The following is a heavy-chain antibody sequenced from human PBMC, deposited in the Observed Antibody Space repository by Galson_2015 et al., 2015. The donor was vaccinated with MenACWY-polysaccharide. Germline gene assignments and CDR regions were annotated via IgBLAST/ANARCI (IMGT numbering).Heavy chain of an antibody. CDR3: AKDSYDSWSVAGRFDL. CDR1: GFTVTNYG. V-gene: IGHV3-23*01. D-gene: IGHD3-3*01. J-gene: IGHJ5*02. Sequence: SLRLSCAASGFTVTNYGMGWVRQAPGKGLEWVSAIRGGGTNTYHADSVKGRFTITRDNSKNTLYLQMNSLRAEDTAVYYCAKDSYDSWSVAGRFDLWGQGTSVTVSS. CDR2: IRGGGTNT.